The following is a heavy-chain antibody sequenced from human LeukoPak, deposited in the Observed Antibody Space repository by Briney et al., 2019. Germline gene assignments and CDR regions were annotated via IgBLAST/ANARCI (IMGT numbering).Heavy chain of an antibody. CDR3: ARVLTGTVGAWGYYYYYGMDV. Sequence: GGSLRLSCAASGFTFSTYSMRWVRQAPGKGLEWVANMKHDGSEKYYVDSAKGRFTISRDNAKNSLYLQMNILRAEDTGVYYCARVLTGTVGAWGYYYYYGMDVWGQGTTVTVSS. J-gene: IGHJ6*02. CDR2: MKHDGSEK. V-gene: IGHV3-7*05. CDR1: GFTFSTYS. D-gene: IGHD1-26*01.